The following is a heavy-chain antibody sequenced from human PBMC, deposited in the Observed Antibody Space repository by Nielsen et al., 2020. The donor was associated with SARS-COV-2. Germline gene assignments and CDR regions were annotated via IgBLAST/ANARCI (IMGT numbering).Heavy chain of an antibody. D-gene: IGHD3-16*02. CDR1: GYSFTSYW. V-gene: IGHV5-51*01. J-gene: IGHJ5*02. Sequence: GESLKISCQGSGYSFTSYWIGWVRQLPGKGLEWMGIIYPGDSDTRYSPSFQGQVTISADKSISTAYLQWSSLKASDTAMYYCARHWFGNYDYVWGSYRSTYNWFDPWGQGTLVTVSS. CDR3: ARHWFGNYDYVWGSYRSTYNWFDP. CDR2: IYPGDSDT.